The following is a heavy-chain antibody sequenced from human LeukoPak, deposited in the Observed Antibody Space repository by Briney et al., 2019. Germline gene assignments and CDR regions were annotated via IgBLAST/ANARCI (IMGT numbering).Heavy chain of an antibody. V-gene: IGHV1-69*02. CDR2: IIPILGIA. Sequence: SVKVSCKASGGTFSSYTISWVRQAPGQGLEWMGRIIPILGIANYAQKFQGRVTITADKSTSTAYMELSSLRSEDTAVYYCARAPSEYCGSDCYSGDYWGQGTLVTVSS. J-gene: IGHJ4*02. D-gene: IGHD2-21*02. CDR3: ARAPSEYCGSDCYSGDY. CDR1: GGTFSSYT.